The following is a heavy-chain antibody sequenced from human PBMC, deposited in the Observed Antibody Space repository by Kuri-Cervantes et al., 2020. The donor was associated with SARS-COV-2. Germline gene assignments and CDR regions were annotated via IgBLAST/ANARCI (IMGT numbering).Heavy chain of an antibody. V-gene: IGHV4-4*02. CDR1: GGSITSGNW. CDR3: ARGGGYCSSTSCYVRYNWFDP. D-gene: IGHD2-2*01. Sequence: SETLSLTCAVSGGSITSGNWWSWVRQPPGKGLEWIGEINHSGSTYYNPSLKSRVTISVDRSKNQFSLKLSSVTAADTAVYYCARGGGYCSSTSCYVRYNWFDPWGQGTLVTVSS. J-gene: IGHJ5*02. CDR2: INHSGST.